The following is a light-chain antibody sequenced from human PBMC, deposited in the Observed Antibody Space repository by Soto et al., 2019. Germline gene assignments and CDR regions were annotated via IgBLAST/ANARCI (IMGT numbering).Light chain of an antibody. J-gene: IGKJ5*01. CDR1: QSVSSN. CDR2: GAS. V-gene: IGKV3-15*01. Sequence: EIVMTQSPATLSVSPGERASLSCRASQSVSSNLAWYQQKPGQAPRLLIYGASTRATGIPARFSGSGSGTEFTLTISSPQSEDFALYYCQQYINWPPGITFGQGTRLEIK. CDR3: QQYINWPPGIT.